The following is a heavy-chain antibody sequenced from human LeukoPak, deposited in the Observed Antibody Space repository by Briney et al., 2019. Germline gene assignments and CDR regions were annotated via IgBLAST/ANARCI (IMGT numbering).Heavy chain of an antibody. CDR1: GGSISSSTYY. J-gene: IGHJ4*02. Sequence: TSETLSLTCTVSGGSISSSTYYRAWIRQPPGKGLEWIGGIYYTGSTYSTPSLKSRATISVDTSKNQFSLRLTSVTAADTAVYYCARLGDSAMVRYFDYWGQGTLVTVSS. CDR2: IYYTGST. D-gene: IGHD5-18*01. V-gene: IGHV4-39*01. CDR3: ARLGDSAMVRYFDY.